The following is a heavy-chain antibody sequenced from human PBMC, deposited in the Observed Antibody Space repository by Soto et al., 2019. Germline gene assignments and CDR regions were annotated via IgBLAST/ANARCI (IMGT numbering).Heavy chain of an antibody. D-gene: IGHD2-2*03. V-gene: IGHV1-2*04. J-gene: IGHJ6*02. Sequence: ASVKVSCKASGYTFTGYYMHWVRQAPGQGLEWMGWINPNSGGTNYAQKFQGWVTMTRDTSISTAYMELSRLRSDDTAVYYCARVAIVVVPAANPGGYYGMDVWGQGTTVTVSS. CDR1: GYTFTGYY. CDR2: INPNSGGT. CDR3: ARVAIVVVPAANPGGYYGMDV.